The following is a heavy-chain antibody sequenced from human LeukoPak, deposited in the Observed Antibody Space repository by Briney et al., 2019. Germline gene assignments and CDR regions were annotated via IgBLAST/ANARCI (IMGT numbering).Heavy chain of an antibody. V-gene: IGHV3-21*01. J-gene: IGHJ4*02. D-gene: IGHD3-9*01. CDR2: ISSSSSYI. Sequence: PGGSLRLSCCASWFTFSSYSMNLVPPAPGKGLERFSSISSSSSYIYYADSVKGRFTISRDNAKNSLYLQMNSLRAEDTAVYYCARGDYDILTGYYPGWGQGTLVTVSS. CDR1: WFTFSSYS. CDR3: ARGDYDILTGYYPG.